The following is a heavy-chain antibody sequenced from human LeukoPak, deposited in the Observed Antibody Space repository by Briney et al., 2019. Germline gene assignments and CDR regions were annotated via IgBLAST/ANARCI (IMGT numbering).Heavy chain of an antibody. V-gene: IGHV3-23*01. CDR3: AKEATDTSGYYFDH. CDR1: KFAFSSYA. CDR2: ISGGGGNT. Sequence: GGSLRLSCAASKFAFSSYAISWVRQAPGKGVGWVSAISGGGGNTYYADSVKGRFTISRDNSKNTLYLQMNSLRAEDTAVYYCAKEATDTSGYYFDHWGQGTLVTVSS. J-gene: IGHJ4*02. D-gene: IGHD3-22*01.